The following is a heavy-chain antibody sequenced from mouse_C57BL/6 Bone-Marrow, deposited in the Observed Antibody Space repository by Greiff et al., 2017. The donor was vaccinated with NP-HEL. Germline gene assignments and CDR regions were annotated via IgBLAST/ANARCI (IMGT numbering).Heavy chain of an antibody. CDR3: ARWGTKVGFDY. CDR2: IYPRSGNT. D-gene: IGHD1-1*02. CDR1: GYTFTSYG. Sequence: VKLMESGAELARPGASVKLSCKASGYTFTSYGISWVKQRTGQGLEWIGKIYPRSGNTYYNEKFKGKATLTADKSSSTAYMELRSLTSEDSAVYFCARWGTKVGFDYWGQGTTLTVSS. V-gene: IGHV1-81*01. J-gene: IGHJ2*01.